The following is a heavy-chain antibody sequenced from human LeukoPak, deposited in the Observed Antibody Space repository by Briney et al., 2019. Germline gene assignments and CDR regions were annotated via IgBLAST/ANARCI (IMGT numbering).Heavy chain of an antibody. J-gene: IGHJ3*02. Sequence: SETLSLTFTVSGGSISSSSYYWGWIRQPPGKGLEWIGSIYYSGSTYYNPSLKSRVTTSVDTSKNQFSLKLSSVTAADTAVYYCARDHRAAAGTHDAFDIWGQGTMVTVSS. CDR3: ARDHRAAAGTHDAFDI. CDR1: GGSISSSSYY. V-gene: IGHV4-39*07. CDR2: IYYSGST. D-gene: IGHD6-13*01.